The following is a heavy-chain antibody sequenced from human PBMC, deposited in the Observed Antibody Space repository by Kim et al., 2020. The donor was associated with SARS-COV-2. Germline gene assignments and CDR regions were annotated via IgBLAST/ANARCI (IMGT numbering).Heavy chain of an antibody. V-gene: IGHV3-7*03. J-gene: IGHJ5*01. CDR3: ASGYGWLVHS. Sequence: GGSLRLSCEASGFSGFTLSTYYMTWFRHAPGKGLEWVANIKQDGSVTLYLDSVKGRFTISRDNSKNSLYLQMNSLRAEGTALYYCASGYGWLVHSWGHGTLVTVSS. CDR1: GFSGFTLSTYY. D-gene: IGHD6-19*01. CDR2: IKQDGSVT.